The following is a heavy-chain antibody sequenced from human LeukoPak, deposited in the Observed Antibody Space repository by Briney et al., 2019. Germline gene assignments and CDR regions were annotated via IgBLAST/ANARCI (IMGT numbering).Heavy chain of an antibody. D-gene: IGHD3-16*02. CDR1: GFTFTSFD. V-gene: IGHV3-48*03. Sequence: GGSLTLACAASGFTFTSFDMTWVRQAPGNGLEWLSYISASGTVMYYADSVRGRFHVPRDNAQKSLHPHLSRLRPEETAVYYCARESRGGTHRYNFLDHWPLGTLVSVSS. J-gene: IGHJ4*02. CDR2: ISASGTVM. CDR3: ARESRGGTHRYNFLDH.